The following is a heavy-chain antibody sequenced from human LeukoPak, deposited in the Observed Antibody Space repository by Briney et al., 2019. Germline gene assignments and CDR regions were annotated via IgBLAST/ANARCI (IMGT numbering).Heavy chain of an antibody. J-gene: IGHJ6*03. CDR3: ARDSSSWYHSNYYYMDV. Sequence: GASVKVSCKASGYTFTGYYMHWVRQAPGQGLEWLGWINPNSGGTNYAQKFQGRVTMTRDTSISTAYMELSRLRSDDTAVYYCARDSSSWYHSNYYYMDVWGKGTTVTVSS. D-gene: IGHD6-13*01. CDR1: GYTFTGYY. V-gene: IGHV1-2*02. CDR2: INPNSGGT.